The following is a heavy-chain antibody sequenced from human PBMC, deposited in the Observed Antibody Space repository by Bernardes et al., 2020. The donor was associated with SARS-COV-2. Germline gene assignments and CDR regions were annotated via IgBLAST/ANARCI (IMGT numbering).Heavy chain of an antibody. V-gene: IGHV3-66*01. D-gene: IGHD3-3*01. CDR3: ARELRGLRFLEGGVLGGGVWDGMDV. Sequence: GSLRLSCAASGFTVSSNYMSWVRQAPGKGLEWVSVIYSGGSTYYADSVKGRFTISRDNSKNTLYLQMNSLRAEDTAVYYCARELRGLRFLEGGVLGGGVWDGMDVWGQGTTVTVSS. CDR2: IYSGGST. J-gene: IGHJ6*02. CDR1: GFTVSSNY.